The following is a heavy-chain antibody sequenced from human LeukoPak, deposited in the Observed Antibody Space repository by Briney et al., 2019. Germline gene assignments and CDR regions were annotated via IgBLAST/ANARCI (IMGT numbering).Heavy chain of an antibody. CDR1: EYTFTGYY. Sequence: GASVKVSCKTSEYTFTGYYIHWVRQAPGQGLEWMGWINPNSGDTKYGQKFQGRVTVTRDTSIRTAYMELNGLRSDDTAMYYCARSIGYDFWSGYYGENFDYWGQGTLVTVSS. D-gene: IGHD3-3*01. J-gene: IGHJ4*02. CDR3: ARSIGYDFWSGYYGENFDY. V-gene: IGHV1-2*02. CDR2: INPNSGDT.